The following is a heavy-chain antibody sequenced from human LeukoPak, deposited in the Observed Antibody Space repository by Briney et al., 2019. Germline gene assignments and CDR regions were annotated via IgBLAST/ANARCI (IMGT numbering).Heavy chain of an antibody. CDR3: ARTVPGYPDDYFDY. CDR2: MNEDGSAI. V-gene: IGHV3-7*01. Sequence: GGSLRLSCAASGFTFSRHWMSWVRQAPGKGLERVAHMNEDGSAIYYVDSAKGRFTISRDIAKNSLYLQMNGLTVADTAVYYCARTVPGYPDDYFDYWGQGTPVTVSS. CDR1: GFTFSRHW. D-gene: IGHD6-19*01. J-gene: IGHJ4*02.